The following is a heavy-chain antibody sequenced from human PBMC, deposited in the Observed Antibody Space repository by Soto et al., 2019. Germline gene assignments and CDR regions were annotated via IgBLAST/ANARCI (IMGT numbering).Heavy chain of an antibody. CDR3: ASQPIGYCSSTSCSHEGYYYAGMDV. V-gene: IGHV5-10-1*01. Sequence: PGESLKISCKGSGYSFTSYWICWVRQMPGKGLEWMGRIDPSDSYTNYSPFFQGHVTISADKSISTAYLQWSSLKASDTAMYYCASQPIGYCSSTSCSHEGYYYAGMDVWGQGTTVTVSS. D-gene: IGHD2-2*01. J-gene: IGHJ6*02. CDR2: IDPSDSYT. CDR1: GYSFTSYW.